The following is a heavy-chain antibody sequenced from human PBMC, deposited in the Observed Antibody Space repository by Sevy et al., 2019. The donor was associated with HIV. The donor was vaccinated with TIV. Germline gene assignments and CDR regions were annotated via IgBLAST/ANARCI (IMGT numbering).Heavy chain of an antibody. CDR1: AFPFSNYP. V-gene: IGHV3-30*04. Sequence: GGSLRLSCAASAFPFSNYPMHWVRQAPGKGLEWVAVVSYDGSHKYYVDSVKGRFTISRDNSKNTLYLQMNSLRPEDTAIYYCARGPLQLGAFDFWGQGTMVTVSS. CDR3: ARGPLQLGAFDF. D-gene: IGHD1-1*01. CDR2: VSYDGSHK. J-gene: IGHJ3*01.